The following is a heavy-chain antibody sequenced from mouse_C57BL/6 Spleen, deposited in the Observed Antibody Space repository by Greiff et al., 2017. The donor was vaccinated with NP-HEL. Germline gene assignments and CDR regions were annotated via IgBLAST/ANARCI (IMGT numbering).Heavy chain of an antibody. CDR2: ISSGSSTI. J-gene: IGHJ2*01. V-gene: IGHV5-17*01. Sequence: EVKLMESGGGLVKPGGSLKLSCAASGFTFSDYGMHWVRQAPEKGLEWVAYISSGSSTIYYADTVKGRFTISRDNAKNTLFLQMTSLRSEDTAMYYCARSGYYGSSYGYWGQGTTLTVSS. CDR3: ARSGYYGSSYGY. CDR1: GFTFSDYG. D-gene: IGHD1-1*01.